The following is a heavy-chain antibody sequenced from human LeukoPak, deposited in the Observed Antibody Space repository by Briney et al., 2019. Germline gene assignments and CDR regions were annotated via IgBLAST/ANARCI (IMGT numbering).Heavy chain of an antibody. D-gene: IGHD1-26*01. J-gene: IGHJ4*02. V-gene: IGHV3-33*06. CDR3: AKDFVGAIPEAHDY. CDR2: IWYDGSNK. Sequence: SGGSLRLSCAASGFTFSSYGMHWVRQAPGKGLEWVAVIWYDGSNKYYADSVKGRFTISRDNSKNTLYLQMNSLRAEDTAVYYCAKDFVGAIPEAHDYWGQGTLVTVSS. CDR1: GFTFSSYG.